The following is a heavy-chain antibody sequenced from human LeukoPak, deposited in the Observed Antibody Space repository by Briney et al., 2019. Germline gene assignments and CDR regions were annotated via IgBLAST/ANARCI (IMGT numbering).Heavy chain of an antibody. J-gene: IGHJ6*03. Sequence: PSETLSLTCTVSGGSISSYYWSWIRQPPGKGLEWIGYIYYSGSTNYNPSLKSRVTISVDTSKNQFSLKLSSVTAADTAVYYCARLRYYYGSGTAYYYYYYMDVWGKGTTVTISS. CDR1: GGSISSYY. D-gene: IGHD3-10*01. V-gene: IGHV4-59*12. CDR2: IYYSGST. CDR3: ARLRYYYGSGTAYYYYYYMDV.